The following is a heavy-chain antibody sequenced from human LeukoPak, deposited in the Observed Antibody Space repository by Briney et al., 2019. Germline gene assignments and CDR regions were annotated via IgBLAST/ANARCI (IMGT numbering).Heavy chain of an antibody. D-gene: IGHD6-19*01. V-gene: IGHV1-24*01. CDR1: GYTLTELS. J-gene: IGHJ5*02. CDR2: FDPEDGET. CDR3: ATVKRQWLVRENWFDP. Sequence: ASVKVSCKVSGYTLTELSMHWVRQAPGKGLEWMGGFDPEDGETIYAQKFQGRVTMTEDTSTDTAYMELSSLRSEDTAVYYCATVKRQWLVRENWFDPWGRGTLVTVSS.